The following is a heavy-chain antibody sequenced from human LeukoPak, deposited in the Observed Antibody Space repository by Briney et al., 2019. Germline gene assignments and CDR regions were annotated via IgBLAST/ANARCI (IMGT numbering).Heavy chain of an antibody. D-gene: IGHD3-22*01. J-gene: IGHJ3*02. CDR3: ARDGGQCYHDSSGYYYDDAFDI. Sequence: ASVKVSCKASGYTFTRYGISWVRQAPGQGLEWMGWISADNGNTKYEQKLQGRVTMTTDTSTSTAYMELRSLRYDDTAVYYCARDGGQCYHDSSGYYYDDAFDIWGQGTMVTVSS. V-gene: IGHV1-18*01. CDR2: ISADNGNT. CDR1: GYTFTRYG.